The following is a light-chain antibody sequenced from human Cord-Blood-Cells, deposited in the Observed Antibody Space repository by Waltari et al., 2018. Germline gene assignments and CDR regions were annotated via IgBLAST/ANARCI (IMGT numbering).Light chain of an antibody. CDR1: SSDVGGYNY. CDR2: DVS. Sequence: QSALTQPASVSGSPGQSITISCTGTSSDVGGYNYVSWYQQHPGKTPKRMIYDVSNRPSGGSNLFTGAKSGNTASLTISGLQAEDEADYYCSSYTSSSTLVVFGGGTKLTVL. CDR3: SSYTSSSTLVV. V-gene: IGLV2-14*01. J-gene: IGLJ2*01.